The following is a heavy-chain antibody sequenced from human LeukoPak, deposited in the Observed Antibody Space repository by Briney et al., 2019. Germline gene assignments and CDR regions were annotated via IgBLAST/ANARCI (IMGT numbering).Heavy chain of an antibody. CDR3: ARVSVCPRCHFDY. J-gene: IGHJ4*02. CDR1: RFTFSSYW. V-gene: IGHV3-74*01. Sequence: PGGSLRLSCAASRFTFSSYWMHWVRQAPGKGRVWVSRISTDGSSAIYADSLNGRVTISRDNAKNTLYLEMNGLRADDTAVYYYARVSVCPRCHFDYWGQGTLVTVSS. CDR2: ISTDGSSA. D-gene: IGHD5/OR15-5a*01.